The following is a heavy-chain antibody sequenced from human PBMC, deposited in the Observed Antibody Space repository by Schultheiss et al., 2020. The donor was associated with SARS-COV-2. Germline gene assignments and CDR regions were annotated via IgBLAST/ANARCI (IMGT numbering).Heavy chain of an antibody. CDR1: GGSFSGYY. CDR2: INHSGST. V-gene: IGHV4-34*01. Sequence: SETLSLTCAVYGGSFSGYYWSWIRQPPGKGLEWIGEINHSGSTNYNPSLKSRVTISVDTSKNQFSLKLSSVTAADTAVYYCARVGSYGILDYWGQGTLVTVSS. D-gene: IGHD5-18*01. CDR3: ARVGSYGILDY. J-gene: IGHJ4*02.